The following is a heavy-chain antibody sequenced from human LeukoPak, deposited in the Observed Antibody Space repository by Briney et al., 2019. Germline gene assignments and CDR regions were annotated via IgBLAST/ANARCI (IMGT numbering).Heavy chain of an antibody. J-gene: IGHJ4*02. D-gene: IGHD3-10*01. CDR3: VRDRGTMVRGEQGDY. CDR2: ISSSSSYI. Sequence: PGGSLRLSCAASGFTFSSYSMNWVRQAPGKGLEWVSSISSSSSYIYYADSVKGRFTISRDNAKNSLYLQMNSLRAEDTAVYYCVRDRGTMVRGEQGDYWGQGTLVTVSS. CDR1: GFTFSSYS. V-gene: IGHV3-21*01.